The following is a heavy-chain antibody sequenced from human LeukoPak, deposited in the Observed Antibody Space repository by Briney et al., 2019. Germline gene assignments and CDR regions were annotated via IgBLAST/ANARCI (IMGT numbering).Heavy chain of an antibody. Sequence: SETLSLTCTVSGGSISSYYWSWIRQPPGKGLEWIGYIYYSGSTNYNPSLKSRVTISVDTSKNQFSLKLSSVTAADTAVYYCARRLWFGELFYAFDIWGQGTMVTVSS. CDR1: GGSISSYY. CDR2: IYYSGST. D-gene: IGHD3-10*01. J-gene: IGHJ3*02. CDR3: ARRLWFGELFYAFDI. V-gene: IGHV4-59*01.